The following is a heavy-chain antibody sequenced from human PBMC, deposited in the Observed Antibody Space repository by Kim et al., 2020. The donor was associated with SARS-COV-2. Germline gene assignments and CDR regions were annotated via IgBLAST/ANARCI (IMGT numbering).Heavy chain of an antibody. CDR3: ARGFFRDGFYV. CDR2: ISSDGSIT. V-gene: IGHV3-74*01. Sequence: GGSLRLSCEASGFTFSRYWINWVRQAPGKGLVWVSRISSDGSITNYADFVKGRFTLSRDNAERTVNLHMNSLRVEDTALYYCARGFFRDGFYVWGQGTTVVVSS. D-gene: IGHD4-17*01. CDR1: GFTFSRYW. J-gene: IGHJ6*02.